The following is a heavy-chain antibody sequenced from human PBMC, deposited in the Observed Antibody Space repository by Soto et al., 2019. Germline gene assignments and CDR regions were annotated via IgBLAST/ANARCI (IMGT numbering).Heavy chain of an antibody. CDR2: ISTSGGST. J-gene: IGHJ4*02. CDR1: GFTFNNYA. CDR3: AKGISGPNTPFDY. V-gene: IGHV3-23*01. D-gene: IGHD7-27*01. Sequence: PGGSLRLSCAASGFTFNNYAMSWVRQAPGKGLEWVSVISTSGGSTYYADSVKGRFTISRDNSKNTLYVQMSSLRAEDTAVYYCAKGISGPNTPFDYWGQGTLVTVSS.